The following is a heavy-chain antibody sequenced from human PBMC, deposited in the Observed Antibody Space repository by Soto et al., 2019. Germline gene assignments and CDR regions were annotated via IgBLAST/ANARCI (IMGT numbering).Heavy chain of an antibody. J-gene: IGHJ3*02. CDR1: GYTFTSYG. CDR2: ISAYNGNT. CDR3: ATRPPSTYSSGWYLTFDI. V-gene: IGHV1-18*01. D-gene: IGHD6-19*01. Sequence: ASVKVSCKASGYTFTSYGISWVRQAPGQGLEWMGWISAYNGNTNYAQKLQGRVTMTTDTSTSTAYMELRSLRSDDTAVYYCATRPPSTYSSGWYLTFDIWGQGTMVTVSS.